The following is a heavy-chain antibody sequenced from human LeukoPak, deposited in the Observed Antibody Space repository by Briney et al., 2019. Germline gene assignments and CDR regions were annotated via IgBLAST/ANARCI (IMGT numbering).Heavy chain of an antibody. J-gene: IGHJ4*02. D-gene: IGHD3-10*01. CDR2: IWYDASNK. CDR3: AKYGSGSDYTIDF. Sequence: PGGSLTLSCAASGFTFSSFGMHWVRQAPGKGLEWVAVIWYDASNKYYADSVKGRFTISRANSENTLYLQMNSLRPDDTAVYHCAKYGSGSDYTIDFWGRGTLVTVSS. V-gene: IGHV3-30*02. CDR1: GFTFSSFG.